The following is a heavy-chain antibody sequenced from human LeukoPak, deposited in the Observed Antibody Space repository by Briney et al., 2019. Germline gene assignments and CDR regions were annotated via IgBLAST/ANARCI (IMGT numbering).Heavy chain of an antibody. Sequence: HPGGSLRLSCAASGFTFSSYAMSWVRQAPGKGLEWVSAISGSGGSTYYADSVKGRFTISRDNSKNTLYLQMNSLRAEDTAVYYCAKDHRRETITMIIPYYWGQGTLVTVSS. CDR1: GFTFSSYA. V-gene: IGHV3-23*01. CDR2: ISGSGGST. D-gene: IGHD3-22*01. J-gene: IGHJ4*02. CDR3: AKDHRRETITMIIPYY.